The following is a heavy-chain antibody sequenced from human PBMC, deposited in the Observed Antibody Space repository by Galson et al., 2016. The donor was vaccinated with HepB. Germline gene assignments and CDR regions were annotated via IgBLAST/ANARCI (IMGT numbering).Heavy chain of an antibody. CDR3: VRGFLSWYHYDSSSYFSS. Sequence: SVKVSCKASGYTFTSYDINWVRQATGQGLEWMGWMNPNSGNTGYAQKFQGRVTMTRDTSISTAYMELSSLRSDDTAVYYCVRGFLSWYHYDSSSYFSSWGQGTLVTVSS. V-gene: IGHV1-8*02. CDR2: MNPNSGNT. CDR1: GYTFTSYD. D-gene: IGHD3-22*01. J-gene: IGHJ5*02.